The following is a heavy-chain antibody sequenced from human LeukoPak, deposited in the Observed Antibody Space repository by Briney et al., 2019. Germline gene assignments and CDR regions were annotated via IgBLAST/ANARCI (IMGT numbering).Heavy chain of an antibody. V-gene: IGHV3-23*01. CDR3: ARDRY. CDR2: ITGSGNTA. Sequence: PGGSLRLSCAASRFTFSSYAMSWVRQAPGKGLEWVSGITGSGNTAYYADSVKGRFTISRDNSKSMLYLQMNSLRAEDTAVYYCARDRYWGQGTLVTVSS. J-gene: IGHJ4*02. CDR1: RFTFSSYA.